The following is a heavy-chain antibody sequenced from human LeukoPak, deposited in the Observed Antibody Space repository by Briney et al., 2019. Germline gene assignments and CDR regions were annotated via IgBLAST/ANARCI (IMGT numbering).Heavy chain of an antibody. J-gene: IGHJ3*02. V-gene: IGHV3-21*01. CDR1: GFTFSSYS. D-gene: IGHD3-10*01. Sequence: GGSLRLSCAASGFTFSSYSMNWVRQAPGKGLEWVSSISTSSIYIYYTNSMKDRFTISRDNARNSLYLQLNSLRVEDTAIYYCARGRHGSGSFDAFHIWGQGTMVTVSS. CDR2: ISTSSIYI. CDR3: ARGRHGSGSFDAFHI.